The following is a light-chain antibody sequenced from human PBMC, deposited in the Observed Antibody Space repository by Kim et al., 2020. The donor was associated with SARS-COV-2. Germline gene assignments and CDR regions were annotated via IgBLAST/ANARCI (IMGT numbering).Light chain of an antibody. Sequence: SYELTQPPSVSVAPGQTARVSCGGNSIGSSSVHWYQQKSGQAPVLVIYYDSDRPSGVPERFSGSNSGNTATLTISRVEAGDEADYYCQVWDSSSDHRVVFGGGTQLTVL. V-gene: IGLV3-21*04. J-gene: IGLJ2*01. CDR1: SIGSSS. CDR3: QVWDSSSDHRVV. CDR2: YDS.